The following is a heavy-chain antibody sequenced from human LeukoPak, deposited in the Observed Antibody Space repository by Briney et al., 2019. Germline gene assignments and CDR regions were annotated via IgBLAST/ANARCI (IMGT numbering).Heavy chain of an antibody. V-gene: IGHV1-2*06. CDR1: GYTFSGHY. CDR3: ARQGGVSSSGYYYYYFDY. J-gene: IGHJ4*02. CDR2: INPNTGVT. Sequence: ASVKVSCKASGYTFSGHYLHWVRQAPGQGLEWMGRINPNTGVTQYTENFQGRVTMTGDTSTSTAYMELRSLRSDDTAVYYCARQGGVSSSGYYYYYFDYWGQGTLVTVSS. D-gene: IGHD3-22*01.